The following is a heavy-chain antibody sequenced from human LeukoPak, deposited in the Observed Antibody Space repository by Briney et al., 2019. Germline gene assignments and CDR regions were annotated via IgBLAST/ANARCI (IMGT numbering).Heavy chain of an antibody. Sequence: GGFLRLSGAASGFTFSSYAMSWVRQAPGTGLEWVSAISGSGGSTYYADSVKGRFTISRDNSKNTLYLQMNSLRAEDTAVYYCARDAYYFGSGSYVDYWGQGTLVTVSS. CDR1: GFTFSSYA. D-gene: IGHD3-10*01. V-gene: IGHV3-23*01. CDR3: ARDAYYFGSGSYVDY. CDR2: ISGSGGST. J-gene: IGHJ4*02.